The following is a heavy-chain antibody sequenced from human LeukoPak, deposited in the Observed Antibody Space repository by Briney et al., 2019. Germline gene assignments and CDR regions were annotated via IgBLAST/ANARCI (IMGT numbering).Heavy chain of an antibody. CDR2: IYYSGTT. V-gene: IGHV4-31*03. CDR3: ARGSDILTWFDP. J-gene: IGHJ5*02. D-gene: IGHD3-9*01. Sequence: SETLSLTCTVSGGSISSGGYYWSWIRQHPGRGLEWIGYIYYSGTTYYNPSLKSRVTISIDTSKNQSSLKLSSVTAADTAVYYCARGSDILTWFDPWGQGTLVIVSS. CDR1: GGSISSGGYY.